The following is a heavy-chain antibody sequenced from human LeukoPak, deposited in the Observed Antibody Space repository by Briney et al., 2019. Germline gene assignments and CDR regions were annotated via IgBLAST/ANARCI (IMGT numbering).Heavy chain of an antibody. J-gene: IGHJ4*02. CDR1: GGSISSYY. CDR3: ARNYYDSSDYEYYFDY. CDR2: IYYSGST. V-gene: IGHV4-59*01. Sequence: PSETLSLTCTVSGGSISSYYWSWIRQPPGKGLEWLGYIYYSGSTNYNPSLKSRVTISTSKNQFSLKLSSVTAADTAMYYCARNYYDSSDYEYYFDYWGQGTLVTVSS. D-gene: IGHD3-22*01.